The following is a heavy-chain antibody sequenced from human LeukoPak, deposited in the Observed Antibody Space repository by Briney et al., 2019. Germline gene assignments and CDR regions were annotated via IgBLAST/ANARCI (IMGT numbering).Heavy chain of an antibody. V-gene: IGHV3-7*03. J-gene: IGHJ4*02. CDR3: ARGLLGAVTTFDY. CDR1: QFTFSSYW. D-gene: IGHD4-11*01. Sequence: GGSLRLSCAAPQFTFSSYWMSWVRQPPGSGLEWVATIKHDGSEKYYGDSVKGRFTISGDNANNSLDLQMNSLRAEDTAVYYCARGLLGAVTTFDYWGQGTLVTVSS. CDR2: IKHDGSEK.